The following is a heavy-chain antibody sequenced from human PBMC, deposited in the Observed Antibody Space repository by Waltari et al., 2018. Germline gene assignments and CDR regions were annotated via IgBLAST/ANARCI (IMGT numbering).Heavy chain of an antibody. CDR2: IYYSGRP. Sequence: QVQLQESGPGLVKPSETLSLTCTVSGRSISSHYWSWIRQPPGKGLEWIGYIYYSGRPNYNPSLKGRVTISVDTSKNPFSLELGSVAAADTAVYYCARDYYVSGIDYWGQGTLVTVSS. CDR3: ARDYYVSGIDY. D-gene: IGHD3-10*01. CDR1: GRSISSHY. J-gene: IGHJ4*02. V-gene: IGHV4-59*11.